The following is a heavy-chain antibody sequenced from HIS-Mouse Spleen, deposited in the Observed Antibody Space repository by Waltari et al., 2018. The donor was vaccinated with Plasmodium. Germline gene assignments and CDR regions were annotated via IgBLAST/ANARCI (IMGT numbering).Heavy chain of an antibody. Sequence: QVQLVESGGGVVPPGRSLRLSCEASGFTFSSFGMHWVRQAPGKGLEWVAVISYDGSNKYYADSVKGRFTISRDNSKNTLYLQMNSLRAEDTAVYYCAKDRRSSSWYVDYWGQGTLVTVSS. D-gene: IGHD6-13*01. J-gene: IGHJ4*02. CDR1: GFTFSSFG. V-gene: IGHV3-30*18. CDR3: AKDRRSSSWYVDY. CDR2: ISYDGSNK.